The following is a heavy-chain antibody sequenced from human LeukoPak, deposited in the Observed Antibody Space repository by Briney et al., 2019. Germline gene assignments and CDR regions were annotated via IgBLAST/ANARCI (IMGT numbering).Heavy chain of an antibody. Sequence: SETLSLTCTVSGDSISSGGYSWTWIRQHPGKGLEWIGYIYHTGSAYYNPSLKSRLSISIDTSKNQFSLKLSSVTAADTAVYYCATLTTVTTGNAFDIWGQGTMVTVSS. CDR1: GDSISSGGYS. J-gene: IGHJ3*02. CDR2: IYHTGSA. V-gene: IGHV4-31*03. CDR3: ATLTTVTTGNAFDI. D-gene: IGHD4-17*01.